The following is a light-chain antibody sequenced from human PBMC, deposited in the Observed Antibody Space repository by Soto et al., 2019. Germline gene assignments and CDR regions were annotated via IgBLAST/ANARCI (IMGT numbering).Light chain of an antibody. J-gene: IGKJ1*01. V-gene: IGKV1-8*01. CDR2: AAS. CDR1: QGISSY. Sequence: IQMTQSPSSLSASVGDRVTITCRATQGISSYLAWYQQKPGKAPKLLIYAASTLQSGVPSRFSGSGSGTDFTLTISCLQSEDFATYYCQQYYSYPRTFGQGTKVDIK. CDR3: QQYYSYPRT.